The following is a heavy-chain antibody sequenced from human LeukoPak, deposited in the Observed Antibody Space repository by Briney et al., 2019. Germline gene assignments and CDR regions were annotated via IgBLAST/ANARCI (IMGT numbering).Heavy chain of an antibody. V-gene: IGHV1-46*01. J-gene: IGHJ3*02. Sequence: ASVKVSRKASGYTFTRYYMHWVRQAPGQGFEWMGIINPSGGSTSYAQQFQGRVTMTRDTSTSTVYMELSSLRSEDTAVYYCATVSGWYGYDAFDIWGQGTMVTVSS. CDR2: INPSGGST. CDR1: GYTFTRYY. D-gene: IGHD6-19*01. CDR3: ATVSGWYGYDAFDI.